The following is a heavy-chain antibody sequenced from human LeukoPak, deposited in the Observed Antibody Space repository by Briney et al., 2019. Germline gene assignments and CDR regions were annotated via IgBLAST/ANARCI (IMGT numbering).Heavy chain of an antibody. CDR3: ARGTRSSGLYY. CDR1: GGSLSSHY. V-gene: IGHV4-59*11. J-gene: IGHJ4*02. D-gene: IGHD3-10*01. CDR2: IFYSGST. Sequence: SETLSLTCTVSGGSLSSHYWSWIRQPPGKGLEWIGYIFYSGSTNYNPSLKSRVSMSLDRSKNQFSLRLNSVTAADTAIYFCARGTRSSGLYYWGQGTLVTVSS.